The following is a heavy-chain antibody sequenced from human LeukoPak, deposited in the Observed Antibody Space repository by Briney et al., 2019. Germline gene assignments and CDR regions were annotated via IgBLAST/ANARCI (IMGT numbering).Heavy chain of an antibody. CDR1: GGSFSGYY. J-gene: IGHJ4*02. CDR2: INHSGST. CDR3: ARGEIVVVPAAFDY. V-gene: IGHV4-34*01. Sequence: SETLSLTCAVYGGSFSGYYWSWIRQPPGKGLEWIGEINHSGSTNYNPSLKSRVTISVDTSKNQFSLKLSSVTAADTAVYYCARGEIVVVPAAFDYWGQGTLVTVSS. D-gene: IGHD2-2*01.